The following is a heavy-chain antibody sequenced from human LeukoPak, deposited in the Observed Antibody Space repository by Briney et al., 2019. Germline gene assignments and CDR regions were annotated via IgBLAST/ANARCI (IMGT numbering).Heavy chain of an antibody. D-gene: IGHD5-24*01. Sequence: SEALSLTCAVSGGSITGYYWSCSRQPPGKGLGWVGYIYDSGITNYNPSLKSRVTISVDTSKNKFSLKLSSVTAADTAVYYCARTTEAHRWRTRYYEYYMDVWGKGTPVTVSS. CDR1: GGSITGYY. V-gene: IGHV4-59*01. CDR3: ARTTEAHRWRTRYYEYYMDV. J-gene: IGHJ6*03. CDR2: IYDSGIT.